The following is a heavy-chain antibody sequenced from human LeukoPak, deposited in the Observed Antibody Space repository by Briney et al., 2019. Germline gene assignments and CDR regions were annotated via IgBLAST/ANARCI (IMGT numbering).Heavy chain of an antibody. V-gene: IGHV1-2*02. CDR3: ARDPGEWLDYYYYYMDV. J-gene: IGHJ6*03. CDR2: INPNSGGT. Sequence: ASVTVSCKASGYTFTGYYMHWVRQAPGQGLEWMGWINPNSGGTNYAQKFQGRVTMTRDTSISTAYMELSRLRSDDTAVYYCARDPGEWLDYYYYYMDVWGKGTTVTVSS. D-gene: IGHD3-3*01. CDR1: GYTFTGYY.